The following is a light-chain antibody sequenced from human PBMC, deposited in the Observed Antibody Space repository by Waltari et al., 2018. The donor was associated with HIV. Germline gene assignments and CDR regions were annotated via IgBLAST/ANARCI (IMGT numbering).Light chain of an antibody. CDR3: QQYYRVPQT. CDR1: QSLFHSSIRKNY. V-gene: IGKV4-1*01. J-gene: IGKJ3*01. Sequence: DIVMTQSPDSLAVSLGERATINCKSSQSLFHSSIRKNYLAWYQQKPGQRPKLLIYWASTRESGVPDRFSGSGSGTDFTLTITSLQAEDAAVYFCQQYYRVPQTFGPGTKLDIK. CDR2: WAS.